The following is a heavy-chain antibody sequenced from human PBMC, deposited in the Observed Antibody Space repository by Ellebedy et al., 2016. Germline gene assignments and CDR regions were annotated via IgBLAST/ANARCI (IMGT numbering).Heavy chain of an antibody. V-gene: IGHV3-30*04. J-gene: IGHJ6*02. D-gene: IGHD5-12*01. CDR3: AREIVATVPYYYYYGMDV. CDR1: GFTFSSYA. Sequence: GESLKISXAASGFTFSSYAMHWVRQAPGKGLEWVAVISYDGSNKYYADSVKGRFTISRDNSKNTLYLQMNSLRAEDTAVYYCAREIVATVPYYYYYGMDVWGQGTTVTVSS. CDR2: ISYDGSNK.